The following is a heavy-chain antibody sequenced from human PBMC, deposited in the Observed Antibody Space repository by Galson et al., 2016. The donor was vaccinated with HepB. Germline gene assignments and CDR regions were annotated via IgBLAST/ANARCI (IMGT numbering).Heavy chain of an antibody. J-gene: IGHJ2*01. Sequence: CAISGDSVSSNTAAWNWIRQSPSRGLEWLGRTYYRSEWYNDYAVPVKSRITINPATSKTKYSLQVNTVTHEEPAVYYCLREAPLDWYFDLGGRGTLVTVSS. CDR3: LREAPLDWYFDL. CDR2: TYYRSEWYN. CDR1: GDSVSSNTAA. V-gene: IGHV6-1*01.